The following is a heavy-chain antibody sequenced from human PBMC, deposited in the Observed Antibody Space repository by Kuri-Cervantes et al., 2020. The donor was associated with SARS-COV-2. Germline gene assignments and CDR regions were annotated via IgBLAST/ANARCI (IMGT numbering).Heavy chain of an antibody. Sequence: SVKVSCKASGGTFSSYAISWVRQAPGQGLEWMGRIIPILGTANYAQKFQGRVTITADESTSTAYMELSSLRSEDTAVYYCASRDWHGDYYDSSGYYSDAFDIWGQGTMVTVSS. V-gene: IGHV1-69*11. CDR1: GGTFSSYA. CDR2: IIPILGTA. CDR3: ASRDWHGDYYDSSGYYSDAFDI. D-gene: IGHD3-22*01. J-gene: IGHJ3*02.